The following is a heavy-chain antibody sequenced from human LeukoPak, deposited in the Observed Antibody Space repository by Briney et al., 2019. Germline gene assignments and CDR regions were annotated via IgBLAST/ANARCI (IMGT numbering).Heavy chain of an antibody. D-gene: IGHD1-26*01. CDR2: IKSDGSST. Sequence: PGGSLRLSCTASGFTFSSYWMHWVRQAPGKGLVWVSRIKSDGSSTDYVDSVKGRFTISRDNAKNTLYLQMNSLRAEDTAVYYCARVGVGRDPYFDYWGQGILVTVSS. CDR3: ARVGVGRDPYFDY. J-gene: IGHJ4*02. CDR1: GFTFSSYW. V-gene: IGHV3-74*01.